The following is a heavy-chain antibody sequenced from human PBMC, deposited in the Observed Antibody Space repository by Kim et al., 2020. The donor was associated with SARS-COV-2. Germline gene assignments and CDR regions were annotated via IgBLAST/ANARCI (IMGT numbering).Heavy chain of an antibody. CDR3: ARGDSSGYSTYGMDV. J-gene: IGHJ6*02. V-gene: IGHV1-69*01. Sequence: QKFQGRVTITADESTSTAYMELSSLRSEDTAVYYCARGDSSGYSTYGMDVWGQGTTVTVSS. D-gene: IGHD3-22*01.